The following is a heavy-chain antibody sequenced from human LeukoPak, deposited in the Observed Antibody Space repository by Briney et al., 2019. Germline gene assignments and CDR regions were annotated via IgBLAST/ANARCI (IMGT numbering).Heavy chain of an antibody. Sequence: GASVKVCCKASGYTFTGYYMHWVRQAPGQGLEWMGWINPNSGGTNYAQKFQGRVTMTRDTSISTAYMELSRLRSDDTAVYYCATYSGTYSSDFDYWGQGTLVTVSS. D-gene: IGHD1-26*01. CDR3: ATYSGTYSSDFDY. CDR1: GYTFTGYY. V-gene: IGHV1-2*02. J-gene: IGHJ4*02. CDR2: INPNSGGT.